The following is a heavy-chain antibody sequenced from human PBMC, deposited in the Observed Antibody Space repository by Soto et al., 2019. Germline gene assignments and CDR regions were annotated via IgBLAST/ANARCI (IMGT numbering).Heavy chain of an antibody. CDR1: GFTFSSYD. D-gene: IGHD2-15*01. J-gene: IGHJ3*02. V-gene: IGHV3-13*01. CDR2: IGTAGDT. Sequence: EVQLVESGGGLVQPGGSLRLSCAASGFTFSSYDMHWVRQATGKGLEWVSAIGTAGDTYYPGSVKGRFTISRENAKNSLYLQMTSLRAGDTAVYYCARGQRGGPYSYAYAFDIWGQGTMVTVSS. CDR3: ARGQRGGPYSYAYAFDI.